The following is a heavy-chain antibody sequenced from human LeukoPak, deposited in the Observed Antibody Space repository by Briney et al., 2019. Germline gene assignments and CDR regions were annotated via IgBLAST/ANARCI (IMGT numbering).Heavy chain of an antibody. Sequence: ASVKVSCEASGYTFTSYYMYWVRQAPGQGLEWMGIINPSGGSTSYAQKFQGRVTMTRDTSTSTVYMELSSLRSEDTAVYYCARDRRDFWSGYPKYYFDYWGQGTLVTVSS. CDR2: INPSGGST. J-gene: IGHJ4*02. D-gene: IGHD3-3*01. CDR1: GYTFTSYY. CDR3: ARDRRDFWSGYPKYYFDY. V-gene: IGHV1-46*01.